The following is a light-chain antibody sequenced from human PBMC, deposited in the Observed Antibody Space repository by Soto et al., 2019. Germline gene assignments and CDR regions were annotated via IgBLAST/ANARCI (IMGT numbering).Light chain of an antibody. CDR2: KAS. J-gene: IGKJ4*01. CDR3: QQYNTDPLT. Sequence: DIQMTQSPSTLSASVGDSVTITCRASQSISPWLAWYQQKPGTAPTLLIYKASSLEGGVPSRFSGSGSGTDFNITISSLQPDDFATYYCQQYNTDPLTFGGGTTVEIK. CDR1: QSISPW. V-gene: IGKV1-5*03.